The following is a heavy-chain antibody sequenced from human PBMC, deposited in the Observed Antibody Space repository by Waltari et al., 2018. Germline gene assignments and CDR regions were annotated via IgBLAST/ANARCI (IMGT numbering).Heavy chain of an antibody. Sequence: QAQLMESGGGVVQPGGSLRLSCAACGFTLSNSAMYWVSQAPGKGLEWVAFIQYDGSSRYYADSVKGRFTISRDNSKNTLSLQTNSLRSEDTAVYYCASRGEDSYYMDVWGQGTTVTVSS. J-gene: IGHJ6*02. CDR1: GFTLSNSA. V-gene: IGHV3-30*02. D-gene: IGHD3-10*01. CDR2: IQYDGSSR. CDR3: ASRGEDSYYMDV.